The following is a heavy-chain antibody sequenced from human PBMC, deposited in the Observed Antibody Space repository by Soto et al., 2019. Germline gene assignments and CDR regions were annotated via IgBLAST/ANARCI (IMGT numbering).Heavy chain of an antibody. Sequence: GEALKISCKGSGYSFTSYWIGWVRQMPGKGLEWMGITYHDASTTRDRPTFPGQVTNSADKPNSTAYLQWSSLKASDTAMYYYASSSTAYYYYGMDVWGQGTTVTVSS. D-gene: IGHD6-6*01. J-gene: IGHJ6*02. CDR1: GYSFTSYW. V-gene: IGHV5-51*04. CDR2: TYHDASTT. CDR3: ASSSTAYYYYGMDV.